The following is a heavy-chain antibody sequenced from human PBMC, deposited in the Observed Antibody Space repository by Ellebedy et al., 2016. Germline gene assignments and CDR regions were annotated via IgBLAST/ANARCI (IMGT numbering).Heavy chain of an antibody. J-gene: IGHJ4*02. V-gene: IGHV4-61*01. Sequence: SETLSLTXTVSGGSVNSGTYYWSWIRQPPGKGLEWIGYIYYSGSTSYNPSLKSRVTMSVDKSKNQFSLTLSSVTAADTAVYYCVSRLHDWSGYFNLDYWGQGTRVTVSS. D-gene: IGHD3-3*01. CDR1: GGSVNSGTYY. CDR3: VSRLHDWSGYFNLDY. CDR2: IYYSGST.